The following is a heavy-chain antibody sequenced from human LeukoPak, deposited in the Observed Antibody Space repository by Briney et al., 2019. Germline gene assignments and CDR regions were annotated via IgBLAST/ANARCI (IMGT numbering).Heavy chain of an antibody. D-gene: IGHD5-18*01. J-gene: IGHJ6*02. CDR1: GYTFTGYY. CDR3: ARFRGIQLWSYYYGMDV. Sequence: ASVKVSCKASGYTFTGYYMHWVRQAPGQGLEWMGWINPNSGGTNYAQKFQGRVTMTRDTSISTAYLQWSSLKASDTAMYYCARFRGIQLWSYYYGMDVWGQGTTVTVSS. V-gene: IGHV1-2*02. CDR2: INPNSGGT.